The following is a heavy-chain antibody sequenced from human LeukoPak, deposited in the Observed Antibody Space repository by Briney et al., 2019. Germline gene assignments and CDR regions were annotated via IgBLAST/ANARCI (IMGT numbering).Heavy chain of an antibody. Sequence: ETLSLTCTVSVGSISTYYWSWIRQPPGKGLEWVANIKQDGSEKYYVDSVKGRFTISRDNAKNSLYLQMNSLRAEDTAVYYCARLGYSSSWYVAFYYYYYMDVWGKGTTVTVSS. D-gene: IGHD6-13*01. J-gene: IGHJ6*03. CDR2: IKQDGSEK. CDR1: VGSISTYY. V-gene: IGHV3-7*01. CDR3: ARLGYSSSWYVAFYYYYYMDV.